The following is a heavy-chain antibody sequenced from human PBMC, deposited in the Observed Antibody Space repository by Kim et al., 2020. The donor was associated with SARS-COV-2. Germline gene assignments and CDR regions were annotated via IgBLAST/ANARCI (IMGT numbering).Heavy chain of an antibody. V-gene: IGHV3-11*06. Sequence: GGSLSLSCAASGFKFDDYYMAWIRQAPGKGLEWVSYISTTDTYIDYGDSLTGRFTISKDNSNRSIYLQMNSVRAEDTALYYCARLSSGPEAFDIWGQGTMVTVSS. J-gene: IGHJ3*02. CDR2: ISTTDTYI. CDR3: ARLSSGPEAFDI. CDR1: GFKFDDYY. D-gene: IGHD7-27*01.